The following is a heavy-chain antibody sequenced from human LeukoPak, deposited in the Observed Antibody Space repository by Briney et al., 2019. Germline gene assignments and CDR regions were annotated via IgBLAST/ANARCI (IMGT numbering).Heavy chain of an antibody. Sequence: PGWSLRLSCAASGFTFSSYWMHWVGQSPGKGLVWLSRINSDASSTSYADSVKGRLPISRDNAKNTLYLQMNSLRAEDTAVYYCAIWRWLVQEDHWGQGTLVTVAS. CDR1: GFTFSSYW. V-gene: IGHV3-74*01. J-gene: IGHJ1*01. D-gene: IGHD6-19*01. CDR3: AIWRWLVQEDH. CDR2: INSDASST.